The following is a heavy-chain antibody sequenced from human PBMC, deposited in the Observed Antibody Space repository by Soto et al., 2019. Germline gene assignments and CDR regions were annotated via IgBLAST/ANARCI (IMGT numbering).Heavy chain of an antibody. CDR3: ARRVAATLAPFDY. D-gene: IGHD2-15*01. CDR2: IIPIFGTA. V-gene: IGHV1-69*13. CDR1: AGTFRSYA. J-gene: IGHJ4*02. Sequence: XSVKVSFRASAGTFRSYAISWVREAPGQGLEWMGGIIPIFGTANYAQKFQGRVTITADESTSTAYMELSSLRSEDTAVYYCARRVAATLAPFDYWGQGTLVTVSS.